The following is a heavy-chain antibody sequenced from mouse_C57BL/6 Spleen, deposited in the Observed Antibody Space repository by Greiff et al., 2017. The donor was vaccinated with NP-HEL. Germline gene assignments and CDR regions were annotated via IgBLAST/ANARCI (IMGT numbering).Heavy chain of an antibody. CDR2: INPNYGTT. Sequence: VQLQQSGPELVKPGASVKISCKASGYSFTDYNMNWVKQSNGKSLEWIGVINPNYGTTSYNPQFKGKATLTVDQYSSTAYMQINRLTSEDSAVYYGARDWDVGWYFDVGGTGTTVTVSS. J-gene: IGHJ1*03. V-gene: IGHV1-39*01. CDR3: ARDWDVGWYFDV. D-gene: IGHD4-1*01. CDR1: GYSFTDYN.